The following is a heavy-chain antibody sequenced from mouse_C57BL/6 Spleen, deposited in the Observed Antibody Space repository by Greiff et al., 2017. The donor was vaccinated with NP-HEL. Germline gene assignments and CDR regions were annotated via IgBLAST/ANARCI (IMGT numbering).Heavy chain of an antibody. CDR3: AREAFTTVVAHAWFAY. V-gene: IGHV1-39*01. CDR2: INPNYGTT. D-gene: IGHD1-1*01. J-gene: IGHJ3*01. Sequence: VQLKQSGPELVKPGASVKISCKASGYSFTDYNMNWVKQSNGKSLEWIGVINPNYGTTSYNQKFKGKAKLTVDKSSSTAYMQLNSLTSEDSAVYSCAREAFTTVVAHAWFAYWGQGTLVTVSA. CDR1: GYSFTDYN.